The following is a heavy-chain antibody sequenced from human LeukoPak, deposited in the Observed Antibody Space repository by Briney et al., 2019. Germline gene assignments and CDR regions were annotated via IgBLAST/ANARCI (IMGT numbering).Heavy chain of an antibody. V-gene: IGHV1-46*01. Sequence: GASVKVSCKASGYTFTSYYMHWVRQAPGQGLEWMGIINPSGGSTSYAQKFQGRVTMTRDTSTSTVYMELSSLRSEDTAVYYCARDGVLRFLESLSPTYYYYMDVWGKGTTVTVSS. CDR3: ARDGVLRFLESLSPTYYYYMDV. J-gene: IGHJ6*03. D-gene: IGHD3-3*01. CDR1: GYTFTSYY. CDR2: INPSGGST.